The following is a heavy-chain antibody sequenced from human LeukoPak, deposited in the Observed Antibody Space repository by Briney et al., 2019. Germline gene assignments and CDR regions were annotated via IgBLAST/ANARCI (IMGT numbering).Heavy chain of an antibody. J-gene: IGHJ6*02. Sequence: PSETLSLTCTVSGASISSYYWSWIRQPPGKGLEWIGRIYQSGSTYYNPSLKGRVTISVDTSKSQFSLKLTSVTAADTAMYYCVRDRTNYGSRSVWAYYYYGLDVWGQGTTVTVSS. CDR3: VRDRTNYGSRSVWAYYYYGLDV. D-gene: IGHD3-10*01. V-gene: IGHV4-38-2*02. CDR1: GASISSYY. CDR2: IYQSGST.